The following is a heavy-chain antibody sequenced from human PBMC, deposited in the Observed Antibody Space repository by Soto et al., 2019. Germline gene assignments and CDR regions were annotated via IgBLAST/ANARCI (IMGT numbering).Heavy chain of an antibody. CDR2: INDSGST. J-gene: IGHJ4*02. CDR1: GVSFNGYN. V-gene: IGHV4-34*01. Sequence: ETLCLTCSVHGVSFNGYNWSWIRQPPGKGPEWIGDINDSGSTNYNPSLKSRVTISVDTSKNKFSLKLRSVTAAEMAVFYCARAPDKDYFDSWGEGTLVTVS. CDR3: ARAPDKDYFDS.